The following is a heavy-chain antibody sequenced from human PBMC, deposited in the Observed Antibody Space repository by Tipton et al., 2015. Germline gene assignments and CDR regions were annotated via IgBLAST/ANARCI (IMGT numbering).Heavy chain of an antibody. D-gene: IGHD1-26*01. J-gene: IGHJ4*02. CDR1: GGSISSDGYY. CDR2: ISYSGNT. Sequence: TLSLTCTVSGGSISSDGYYWSWIRQLPGEGLEWIGYISYSGNTYYNPSLKSRLTISIDTSKSQFSLKLTSVTAADTGVYHCAIRIRSTYYFDSWGQGTLVTVSS. CDR3: AIRIRSTYYFDS. V-gene: IGHV4-31*03.